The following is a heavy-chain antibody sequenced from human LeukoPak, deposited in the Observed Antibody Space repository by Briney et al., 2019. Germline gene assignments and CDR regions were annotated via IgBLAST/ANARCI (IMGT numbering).Heavy chain of an antibody. J-gene: IGHJ4*02. CDR3: ARDRDGYNYNY. CDR1: GFTFSSYG. Sequence: PGGPLRLSCAASGFTFSSYGMHWARQAPGKGLEWVAVIWYDGSNKYYADSVKGRFTISRDNSKNTLYLQMNSLRAEDTAVYYCARDRDGYNYNYWGQGTLVTVSS. CDR2: IWYDGSNK. D-gene: IGHD5-24*01. V-gene: IGHV3-33*01.